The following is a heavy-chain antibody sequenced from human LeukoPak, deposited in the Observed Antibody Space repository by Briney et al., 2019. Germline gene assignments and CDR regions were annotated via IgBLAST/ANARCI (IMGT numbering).Heavy chain of an antibody. CDR2: INAYNGNT. V-gene: IGHV1-18*04. CDR3: AREWRYCSSTSCIDY. CDR1: GYTFTSYG. D-gene: IGHD2-2*01. J-gene: IGHJ4*02. Sequence: ASVKVSCKASGYTFTSYGISWVRQAPGQGLEWMGWINAYNGNTNYAQKLQGRVTMTTDTSTSTAYMELRSLRSDDTAVYYCAREWRYCSSTSCIDYWGQGTLVTVSS.